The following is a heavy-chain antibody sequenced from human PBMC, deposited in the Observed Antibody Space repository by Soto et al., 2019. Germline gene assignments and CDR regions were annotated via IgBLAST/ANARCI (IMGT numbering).Heavy chain of an antibody. CDR1: GGTFSSYA. Sequence: QVQLVQSGAEVKKPGSSVKVSCKASGGTFSSYAISWVRQAPGQGLEWMGGLIPIFGTANYAQKFQGRVTITADKSTSTAYMELSSLRSEDTAVYYCASRGGDNWNSNYYYGMDVWGQGTTVTVSS. CDR3: ASRGGDNWNSNYYYGMDV. V-gene: IGHV1-69*06. CDR2: LIPIFGTA. J-gene: IGHJ6*02. D-gene: IGHD1-7*01.